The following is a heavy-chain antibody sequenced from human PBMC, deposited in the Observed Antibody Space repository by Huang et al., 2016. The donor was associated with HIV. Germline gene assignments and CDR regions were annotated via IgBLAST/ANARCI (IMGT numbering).Heavy chain of an antibody. D-gene: IGHD6-19*01. V-gene: IGHV3-30-3*01. CDR2: ISYDGSNK. J-gene: IGHJ6*03. Sequence: QVQLVESGGGVVQPWRSLRLLCAASGFTFSDYGMPWVRQVPGKGLELVAVISYDGSNKYYTDSVKGRFTISRDNSKNALYLQMNSLRAEDTAVYYCARRAVAGIYYYYYMDVWGKGTTVTVSS. CDR1: GFTFSDYG. CDR3: ARRAVAGIYYYYYMDV.